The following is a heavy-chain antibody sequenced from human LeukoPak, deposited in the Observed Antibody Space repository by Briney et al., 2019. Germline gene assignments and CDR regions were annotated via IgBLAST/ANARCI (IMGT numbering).Heavy chain of an antibody. J-gene: IGHJ4*02. Sequence: PGGSLRLSCAASGFTVSSNYMSWVRQAPGKGLEWVSVIYSGGSTYYADSVKGRFTISRDNAKNSLYLQMNSLRAEDTAVYYCARGGPSMVRGVITNSDYWGQGTLVTVSS. D-gene: IGHD3-10*01. CDR2: IYSGGST. CDR3: ARGGPSMVRGVITNSDY. V-gene: IGHV3-53*01. CDR1: GFTVSSNY.